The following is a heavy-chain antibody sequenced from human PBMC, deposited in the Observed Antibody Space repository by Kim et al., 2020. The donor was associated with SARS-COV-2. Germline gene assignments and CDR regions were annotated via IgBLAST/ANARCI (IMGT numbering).Heavy chain of an antibody. D-gene: IGHD3-16*02. J-gene: IGHJ6*02. CDR1: GYTFTSYD. V-gene: IGHV1-8*01. CDR2: MNPNSGNT. Sequence: ASVKVSCKASGYTFTSYDINWVRQATGQGLEWMGWMNPNSGNTGYAQKFQGRVTMTRNTSISTAYMELSSLRSEDTAVYYCARDLSRRDYVWGSYRSRGMDVWGQGTTVTVSS. CDR3: ARDLSRRDYVWGSYRSRGMDV.